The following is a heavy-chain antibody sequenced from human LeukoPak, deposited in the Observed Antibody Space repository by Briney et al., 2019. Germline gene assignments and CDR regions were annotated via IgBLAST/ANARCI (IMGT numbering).Heavy chain of an antibody. CDR3: ARGKLQAAAGRPWFDP. CDR2: ISSSSSYI. J-gene: IGHJ5*02. V-gene: IGHV3-21*01. CDR1: GFTFSSYS. D-gene: IGHD6-13*01. Sequence: GGSLRLSCAASGFTFSSYSMNWVRQAPGKGLEWVSSISSSSSYIYYADSVKGRFTISRDNAKNSLYLQMNSLRAEDTAVYYCARGKLQAAAGRPWFDPWGQGTLVTVSS.